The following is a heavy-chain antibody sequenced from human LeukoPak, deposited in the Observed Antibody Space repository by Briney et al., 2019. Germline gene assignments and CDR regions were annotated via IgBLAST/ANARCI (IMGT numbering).Heavy chain of an antibody. CDR1: GFTFSSYA. CDR3: ARGLLRLGELSLYRY. J-gene: IGHJ4*02. Sequence: GGSLRLSCAASGFTFSSYAMHWVRQAPGKGLEWVAVISYDGSNKYYADSVKGRFTISRDNSKNTLYLQMNSLRAEDTAVYYCARGLLRLGELSLYRYWGQGTPVTVSS. D-gene: IGHD3-16*02. V-gene: IGHV3-30-3*01. CDR2: ISYDGSNK.